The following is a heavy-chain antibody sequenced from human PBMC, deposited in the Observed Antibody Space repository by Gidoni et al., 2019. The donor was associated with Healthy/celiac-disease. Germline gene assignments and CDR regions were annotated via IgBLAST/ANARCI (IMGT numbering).Heavy chain of an antibody. CDR2: INHSGST. V-gene: IGHV4-34*01. J-gene: IGHJ3*02. Sequence: QVQLQQWGAGLLKPSETLSLTCAVYGGSFSCYYWSWIRQPPGKGLEWIGEINHSGSTNYNPSLKSRVTISVDTSKNQFSLKLSSVTAADTAVYYCARLDRWDAFDIWGQGTMVTVSS. CDR1: GGSFSCYY. CDR3: ARLDRWDAFDI. D-gene: IGHD1-1*01.